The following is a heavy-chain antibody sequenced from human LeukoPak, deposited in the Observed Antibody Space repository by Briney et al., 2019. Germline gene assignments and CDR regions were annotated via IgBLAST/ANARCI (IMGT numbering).Heavy chain of an antibody. Sequence: GRSLRLSCAASAFTFSNYAMYWVRQAPGKGLEWEAIIWYDGSNIYYADSVKGRFTISRDNSKNTLYLQMNSLRAEDTAVYYCARGAYCSGGRCPGAFDIWGQGTMVTVSS. CDR1: AFTFSNYA. D-gene: IGHD2-15*01. CDR3: ARGAYCSGGRCPGAFDI. CDR2: IWYDGSNI. V-gene: IGHV3-33*07. J-gene: IGHJ3*02.